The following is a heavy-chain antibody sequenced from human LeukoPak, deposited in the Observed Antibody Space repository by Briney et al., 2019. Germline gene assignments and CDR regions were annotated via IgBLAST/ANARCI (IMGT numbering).Heavy chain of an antibody. CDR1: GYSLSSGYY. J-gene: IGHJ3*02. CDR2: IYHSGRT. V-gene: IGHV4-38-2*02. Sequence: SETLSLTCTVSGYSLSSGYYWGWIRQPPGKGLEWIGSIYHSGRTYYNPSLKSRVTISVDTSKNQFSLKLSSVTAADTAVYYCARESYYDSSVYSHDAFDIWGQGTMVTVSS. CDR3: ARESYYDSSVYSHDAFDI. D-gene: IGHD3-22*01.